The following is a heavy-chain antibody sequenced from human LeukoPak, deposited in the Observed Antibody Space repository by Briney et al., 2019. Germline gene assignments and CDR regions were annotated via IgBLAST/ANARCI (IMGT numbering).Heavy chain of an antibody. CDR3: ARLPTFGVVKLLFDY. V-gene: IGHV3-23*01. D-gene: IGHD3-3*01. Sequence: GGSLRLPCAASGFTFSSYAMSWVRQAPGKGLEWVSAISGSGGSTYYADSVKGRFTISRDNSKNTLYLQMNSLRAEDTAVYYCARLPTFGVVKLLFDYWGQGTLVTVSS. CDR2: ISGSGGST. CDR1: GFTFSSYA. J-gene: IGHJ4*02.